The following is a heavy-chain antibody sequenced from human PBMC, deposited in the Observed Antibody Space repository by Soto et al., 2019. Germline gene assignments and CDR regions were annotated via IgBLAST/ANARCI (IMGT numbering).Heavy chain of an antibody. CDR1: GFTFGDYA. Sequence: PGGSLRLSCTASGFTFGDYAMSWFRQAPGKGLEWVGFIRSKAYGGTTEYAASVKGRFTISRDDSKSIAYLQMNSLKTEDTAVYYCTRENWNGGPTPDYWGQGTLVTVSS. CDR3: TRENWNGGPTPDY. V-gene: IGHV3-49*03. CDR2: IRSKAYGGTT. J-gene: IGHJ4*02. D-gene: IGHD1-1*01.